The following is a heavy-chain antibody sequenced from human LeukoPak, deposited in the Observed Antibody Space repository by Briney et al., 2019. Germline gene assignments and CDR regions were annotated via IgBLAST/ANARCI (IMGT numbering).Heavy chain of an antibody. D-gene: IGHD6-19*01. J-gene: IGHJ4*02. Sequence: GGSLRLSCAASGFTFSSYGMHWVRQAPGKGLEWVAVIWYDGSNKYYADSVKGRFTISRDNSKNTLYLQMNSLRAEDTAVYYCAKDNRGGWSGYFDYWGQGTLVTVSS. CDR2: IWYDGSNK. CDR1: GFTFSSYG. V-gene: IGHV3-33*06. CDR3: AKDNRGGWSGYFDY.